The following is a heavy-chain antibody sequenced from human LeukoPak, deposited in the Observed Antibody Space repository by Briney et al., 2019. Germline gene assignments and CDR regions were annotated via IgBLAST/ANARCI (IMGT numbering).Heavy chain of an antibody. CDR2: IYYGGST. Sequence: SETLSLTCTVSGGSISSSSYYWGWIRLPPGMGLEWIGTIYYGGSTYYNPSLKSRVTISVDTSKNQFSLKLSSVTAADTAVYYRARLRGINTGGWFDWYDPWGQGILVTVSS. V-gene: IGHV4-39*01. CDR3: ARLRGINTGGWFDWYDP. J-gene: IGHJ5*02. D-gene: IGHD6-19*01. CDR1: GGSISSSSYY.